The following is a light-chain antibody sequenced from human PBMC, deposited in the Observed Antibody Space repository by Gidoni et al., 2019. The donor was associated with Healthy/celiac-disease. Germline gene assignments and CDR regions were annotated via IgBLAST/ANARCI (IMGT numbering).Light chain of an antibody. V-gene: IGKV4-1*01. J-gene: IGKJ5*01. CDR3: QQYYSTPIT. CDR2: WAS. CDR1: QSVLYSSNNKNY. Sequence: DLVMTQSPDSLAVSLGERATINCKSSQSVLYSSNNKNYLAWYQQKPGQPPKLLIYWASTRESGVPDRFGGSGSGTDFTLTISSLQAEDVAVYYCQQYYSTPITFGQGTRLEIK.